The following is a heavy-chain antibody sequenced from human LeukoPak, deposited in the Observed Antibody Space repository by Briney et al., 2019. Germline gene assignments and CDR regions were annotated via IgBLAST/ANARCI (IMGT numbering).Heavy chain of an antibody. V-gene: IGHV3-21*01. CDR1: GFTFSSHS. Sequence: GGSLRLSCVASGFTFSSHSMNWVRQAPGKGLEWVSSISSSSSYIYYADSVKGRFTISRDNAKNSLYLQMNSLRAEDTAVYYCASFSTYGDYLDYWGQGTLVTVSS. D-gene: IGHD4-17*01. J-gene: IGHJ4*02. CDR2: ISSSSSYI. CDR3: ASFSTYGDYLDY.